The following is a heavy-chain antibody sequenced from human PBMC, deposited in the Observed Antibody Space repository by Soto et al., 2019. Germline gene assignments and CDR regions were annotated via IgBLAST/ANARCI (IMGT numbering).Heavy chain of an antibody. CDR2: ITDSGTGT. J-gene: IGHJ4*02. Sequence: EVHLLESGGGLVNPGESLSLSCGASGFTFGSFVMTWVRQAPGKGLEWVSCITDSGTGTYYADSVKGRFTISRDNSKNTMYLQMNNLRAEDTGVYYCAKGLINGRWYAEDWGQGTLVTVSS. CDR3: AKGLINGRWYAED. CDR1: GFTFGSFV. D-gene: IGHD6-13*01. V-gene: IGHV3-23*01.